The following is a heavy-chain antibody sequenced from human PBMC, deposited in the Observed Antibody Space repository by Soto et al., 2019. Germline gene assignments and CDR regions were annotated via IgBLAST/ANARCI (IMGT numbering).Heavy chain of an antibody. Sequence: SVKVSCKASGGTFSSYAISWVRQAPGQGLEWMGGIIPIFGTANYAQKFQGRVTITADESTSTAYMELSSLRCEDTAVYYCARNVGGVETNSYYYYGMDVWGQGTTVTVSS. J-gene: IGHJ6*02. CDR1: GGTFSSYA. CDR2: IIPIFGTA. V-gene: IGHV1-69*13. CDR3: ARNVGGVETNSYYYYGMDV. D-gene: IGHD3-3*01.